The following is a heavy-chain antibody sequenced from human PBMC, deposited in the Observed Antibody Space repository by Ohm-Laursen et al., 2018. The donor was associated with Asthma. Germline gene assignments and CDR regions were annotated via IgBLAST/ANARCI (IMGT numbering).Heavy chain of an antibody. D-gene: IGHD3-10*01. V-gene: IGHV4-34*01. CDR2: INHSGST. Sequence: GTLSLTCAVYGGSFSGYYWSWIRQPPGKGLEWIGEINHSGSTNYNPSLKSRVTISVDTSKNQFSLKLSSVTAADTAVYYCARESPTVDGGNWGQGTLVTVSS. CDR3: ARESPTVDGGN. J-gene: IGHJ4*02. CDR1: GGSFSGYY.